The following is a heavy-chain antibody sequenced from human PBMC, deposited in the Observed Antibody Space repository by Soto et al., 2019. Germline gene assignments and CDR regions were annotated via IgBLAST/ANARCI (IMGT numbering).Heavy chain of an antibody. V-gene: IGHV4-39*01. J-gene: IGHJ5*02. CDR1: GDSISGRSHF. CDR3: ARHLSAYDILTGFSGFDL. CDR2: IHYRGTT. Sequence: QESGPGLVKPSETLSLSCTVSGDSISGRSHFWSWIRQSPGRGLERMGGIHYRGTTFYNTSLRGRVMMSVDTSQTPFSLSLRSVTAADTGLYYGARHLSAYDILTGFSGFDLWGQGTLVTVSS. D-gene: IGHD3-9*01.